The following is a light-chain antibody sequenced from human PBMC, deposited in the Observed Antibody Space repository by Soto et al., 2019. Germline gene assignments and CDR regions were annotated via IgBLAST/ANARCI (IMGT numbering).Light chain of an antibody. V-gene: IGLV2-14*01. CDR3: SSYISSSIDYV. Sequence: QSALTQPASVSGSAGQSITISCTGTSSDVGGYNYVSWYQQHPGKAPKLMIYEVSNRPSGVSNRFSGSKSGNTASLTISGLQAEDEADYYCSSYISSSIDYVFGTGTKLTVL. J-gene: IGLJ1*01. CDR1: SSDVGGYNY. CDR2: EVS.